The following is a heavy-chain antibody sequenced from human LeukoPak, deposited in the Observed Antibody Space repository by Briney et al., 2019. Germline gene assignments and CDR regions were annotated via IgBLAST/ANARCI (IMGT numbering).Heavy chain of an antibody. CDR3: ARGRAVASDY. J-gene: IGHJ4*02. V-gene: IGHV4-39*07. Sequence: SETLSLTCTVSGGSVSSGTYYWSWIRQPPGKGLEWIGEINHSGSTNYNPSLKSRVTISVDTSKNQFSLKLSSVTAADTAVYYCARGRAVASDYWGQGTLVTVSS. CDR1: GGSVSSGTYY. D-gene: IGHD6-19*01. CDR2: INHSGST.